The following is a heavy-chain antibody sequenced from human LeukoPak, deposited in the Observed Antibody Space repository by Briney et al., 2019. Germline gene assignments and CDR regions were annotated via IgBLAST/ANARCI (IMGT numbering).Heavy chain of an antibody. Sequence: ASVKVSCKASGYTFTSYDINWVRQATGQGLELMGWMNPNSGNTGYAQKFQGRVTMTRNTSISTAYMELSSLRSEDTAVYYCARGRRSIAARTQTWWFDPWGQGTLVTVSS. D-gene: IGHD6-6*01. J-gene: IGHJ5*02. V-gene: IGHV1-8*01. CDR1: GYTFTSYD. CDR2: MNPNSGNT. CDR3: ARGRRSIAARTQTWWFDP.